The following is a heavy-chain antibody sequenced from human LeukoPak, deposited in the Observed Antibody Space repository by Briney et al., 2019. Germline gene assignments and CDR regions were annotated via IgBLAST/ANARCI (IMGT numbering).Heavy chain of an antibody. V-gene: IGHV4-34*01. Sequence: KPSETLSLTCAVYGGSFSGYYWSWIRQPPGKGLEWIGEINHSGSTNYNPSLKSRVTISVDTSKNQFSLKLSSVTAEDTAVYYCAREMVVADHFDYWGQGTLVTVSS. CDR3: AREMVVADHFDY. J-gene: IGHJ4*02. CDR1: GGSFSGYY. D-gene: IGHD2-15*01. CDR2: INHSGST.